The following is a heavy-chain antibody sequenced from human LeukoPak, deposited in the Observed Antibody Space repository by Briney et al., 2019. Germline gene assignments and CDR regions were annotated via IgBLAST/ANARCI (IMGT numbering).Heavy chain of an antibody. CDR2: ISNNGEDT. V-gene: IGHV3-64*02. D-gene: IGHD6-19*01. Sequence: TGGSLRLSCVASGFTFIIYAFHWVRQAPGKGLEYVSAISNNGEDTYYADSVKGRFTISRDNSKNTLYLQMGSLRAGDMAVYYCVRGGGVVAGTYDYWGQGTLVTVSS. J-gene: IGHJ4*02. CDR1: GFTFIIYA. CDR3: VRGGGVVAGTYDY.